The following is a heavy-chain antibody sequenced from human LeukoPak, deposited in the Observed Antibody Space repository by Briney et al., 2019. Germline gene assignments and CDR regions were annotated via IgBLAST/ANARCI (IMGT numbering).Heavy chain of an antibody. CDR2: IYHSGST. D-gene: IGHD2-2*01. Sequence: SETLSLTCTVSGYSISSGYYWGWIRQPPGKGLEWIGSIYHSGSTYYNPSLKSRVTISVDTSKNQFSLKLSSVTAADTAVYYCARGGGIWGGYCSSTSCFRVENWFDPWGQGALVTVSS. V-gene: IGHV4-38-2*02. J-gene: IGHJ5*02. CDR3: ARGGGIWGGYCSSTSCFRVENWFDP. CDR1: GYSISSGYY.